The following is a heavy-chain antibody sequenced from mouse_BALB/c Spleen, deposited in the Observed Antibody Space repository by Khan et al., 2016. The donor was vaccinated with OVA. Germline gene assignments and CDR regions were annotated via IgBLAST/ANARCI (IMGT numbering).Heavy chain of an antibody. Sequence: QIQLVQSGPELKKPGETVKISCKASGYTFTNYGMNWVKQAPGKGLKWMGWINTNTGEPTYADDFKGRFAFSLETSASTAYLQINNLKNEDTATYLCAREGGNLWAMGYWGQGTSVTVSS. V-gene: IGHV9-3-1*01. CDR3: AREGGNLWAMGY. D-gene: IGHD6-2*01. CDR1: GYTFTNYG. J-gene: IGHJ4*01. CDR2: INTNTGEP.